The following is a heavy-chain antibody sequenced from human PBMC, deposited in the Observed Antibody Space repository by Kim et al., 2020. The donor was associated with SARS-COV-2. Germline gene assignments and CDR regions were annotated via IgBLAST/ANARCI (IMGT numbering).Heavy chain of an antibody. V-gene: IGHV3-23*01. J-gene: IGHJ4*02. CDR2: ITGGAIGT. D-gene: IGHD3-10*01. Sequence: GGSLRLSCAASGLTFSNYAMSWVRQAPGKGLEWVSAITGGAIGTYYADSVKGRFTISSDDSEETLYLQMNSLRAEDTATYYCAKVPGGFEELNWGQGTLVTVSS. CDR3: AKVPGGFEELN. CDR1: GLTFSNYA.